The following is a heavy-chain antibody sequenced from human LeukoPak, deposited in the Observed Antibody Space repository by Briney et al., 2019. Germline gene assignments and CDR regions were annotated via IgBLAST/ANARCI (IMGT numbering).Heavy chain of an antibody. J-gene: IGHJ6*04. V-gene: IGHV1-24*01. D-gene: IGHD2-2*01. Sequence: ASVKVSCKASGYTFTSYDINWVRQAPGKGLEWMGGFDPEDGETIYAQKFQGRVTMTEDTSTDTAYMELSSLRSEDTAVYYCATYSSTSRNYYYYGMDVWGKGTTVTVSS. CDR2: FDPEDGET. CDR3: ATYSSTSRNYYYYGMDV. CDR1: GYTFTSYD.